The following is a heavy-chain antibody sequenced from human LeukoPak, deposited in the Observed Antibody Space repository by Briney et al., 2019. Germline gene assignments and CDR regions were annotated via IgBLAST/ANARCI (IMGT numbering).Heavy chain of an antibody. CDR3: ARDYYGMDV. CDR1: GFTFSSYG. Sequence: GRSLRLSCAASGFTFSSYGMHWVRQAPGKGLEWVAVIWYDGSNKYHADSVKGRFTISRDNSKNTLYLQMNSLRAEDTAVYYCARDYYGMDVWGQGTTVTVSS. CDR2: IWYDGSNK. J-gene: IGHJ6*02. V-gene: IGHV3-33*01.